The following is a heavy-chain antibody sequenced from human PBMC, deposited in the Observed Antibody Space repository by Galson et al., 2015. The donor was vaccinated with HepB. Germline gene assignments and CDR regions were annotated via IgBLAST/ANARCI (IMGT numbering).Heavy chain of an antibody. V-gene: IGHV3-30*18. CDR3: AKGLDFDY. J-gene: IGHJ4*02. CDR2: ISYDGSNK. CDR1: GFTFSSYG. Sequence: SLRLSCAASGFTFSSYGMHWVRQAPGKGLEWVAVISYDGSNKYYADSVKGRFTISRDNSKSTLYLQMNSLRAEDTAVYYCAKGLDFDYWGQGTLVTVSS.